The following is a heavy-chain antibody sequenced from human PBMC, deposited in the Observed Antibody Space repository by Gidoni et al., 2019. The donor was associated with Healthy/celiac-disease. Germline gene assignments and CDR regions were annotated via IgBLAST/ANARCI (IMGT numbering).Heavy chain of an antibody. Sequence: QVHLVESGGDVVQPGGPLRLSCAGSGFTFSLYSLHWVRQAPGKGLEWLAFIYFDGSNKYYADSVKGRFTISRDNFKNTLFLQMDSLRGDDTGVYYCARDEGWSLYDYWGQGTLVTVSS. D-gene: IGHD2-8*01. CDR1: GFTFSLYS. J-gene: IGHJ4*02. CDR2: IYFDGSNK. CDR3: ARDEGWSLYDY. V-gene: IGHV3-33*01.